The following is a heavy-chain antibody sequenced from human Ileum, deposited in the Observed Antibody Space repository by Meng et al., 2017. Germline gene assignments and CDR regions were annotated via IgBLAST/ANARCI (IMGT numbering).Heavy chain of an antibody. Sequence: GESLKISCVASGFTFHNHHMHWVRQAPGKGLEWVAVVSSDGIIKSYSDSMEGRFTISRDNSKNTLSLEMSSLRVEDTAVYYCARFLESSGSADCFDIWGQGTMVTVSS. CDR3: ARFLESSGSADCFDI. CDR2: VSSDGIIK. J-gene: IGHJ3*02. V-gene: IGHV3-30*15. D-gene: IGHD3-22*01. CDR1: GFTFHNHH.